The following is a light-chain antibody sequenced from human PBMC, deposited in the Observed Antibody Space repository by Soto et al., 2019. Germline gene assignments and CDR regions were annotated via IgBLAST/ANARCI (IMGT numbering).Light chain of an antibody. CDR2: DVS. V-gene: IGLV2-14*01. J-gene: IGLJ2*01. CDR3: SSYTSSSTVV. CDR1: SSDVGGYNY. Sequence: QSALTQPASVSGSPGQSITISCTGTSSDVGGYNYVSWYQQHPGKAPKLMIYDVSNRPSGVSNRFSGSKSGNTASLTISGLQAEDEADYYCSSYTSSSTVVLAGGTKVTLL.